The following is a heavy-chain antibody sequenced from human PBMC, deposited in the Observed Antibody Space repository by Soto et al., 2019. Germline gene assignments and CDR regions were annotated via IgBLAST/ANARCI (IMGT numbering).Heavy chain of an antibody. CDR2: ISSNGGST. CDR3: ARGVRGTTGAFDI. CDR1: GFTFSSYA. V-gene: IGHV3-64*02. Sequence: PGGTLRLSCAASGFTFSSYAMHWFRQAPGKGLEYVSAISSNGGSTYYADSVKGRFTISRDNSKNTLYLQMGSLRAEDMAVYYCARGVRGTTGAFDIWGQGTMVTVSS. J-gene: IGHJ3*02. D-gene: IGHD4-17*01.